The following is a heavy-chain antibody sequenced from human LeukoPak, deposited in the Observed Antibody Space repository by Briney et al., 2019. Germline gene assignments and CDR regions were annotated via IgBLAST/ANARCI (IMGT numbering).Heavy chain of an antibody. CDR1: GVFITDHN. V-gene: IGHV4-59*11. J-gene: IGHJ4*02. CDR3: ARGLSGNYQYYLDY. Sequence: SETLSLTCPVSGVFITDHNWSWLRKSPGKGLEWIGCINYSGGTFTNPSLRSRVTLSLDTSKNQCSLRLTSVTAADTAVYFCARGLSGNYQYYLDYWGQGTQVTVST. D-gene: IGHD1-26*01. CDR2: INYSGGT.